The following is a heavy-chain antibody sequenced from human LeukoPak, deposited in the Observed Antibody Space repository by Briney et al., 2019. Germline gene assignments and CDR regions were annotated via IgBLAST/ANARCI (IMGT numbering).Heavy chain of an antibody. Sequence: SETLSLTCTVSGGSISSYYWSWIRQPPGKGLEWIGYIYYSGSTNYNPSLKSRVTISVDTSKNQFPLKLSSVTAADTAVYYCARQRYFDWLFDYWGQGTLVTVSS. J-gene: IGHJ4*02. CDR1: GGSISSYY. CDR3: ARQRYFDWLFDY. V-gene: IGHV4-59*08. D-gene: IGHD3-9*01. CDR2: IYYSGST.